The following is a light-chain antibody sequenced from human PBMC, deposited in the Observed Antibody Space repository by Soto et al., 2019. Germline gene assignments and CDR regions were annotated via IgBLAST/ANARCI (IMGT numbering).Light chain of an antibody. V-gene: IGKV1-17*01. Sequence: DIQMTKSPSSLSASVGDRVTITCRASQNIRKDLGWYQQKPGKAPKRLIYAASRLQSGVTSRFSVSGSGTEFTLTITRLQPEDFATYYCLHHNSYLLTFGGGTRVEIK. J-gene: IGKJ4*01. CDR3: LHHNSYLLT. CDR1: QNIRKD. CDR2: AAS.